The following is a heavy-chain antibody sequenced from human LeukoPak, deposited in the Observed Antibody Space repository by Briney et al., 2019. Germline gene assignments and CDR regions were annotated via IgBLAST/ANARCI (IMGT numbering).Heavy chain of an antibody. CDR3: AREGGTYYDFWSGYYMGDYYYMDV. Sequence: GGSLRLSCAASGFSFTNYSMNWVRQAPGKGLEWVSYISSSSSTIYYAGSVKGRFTISRDNAKNSLYLQMNSLRAEDTAVYYCAREGGTYYDFWSGYYMGDYYYMDVWGKGTTVTVSS. J-gene: IGHJ6*03. V-gene: IGHV3-48*04. CDR1: GFSFTNYS. CDR2: ISSSSSTI. D-gene: IGHD3-3*01.